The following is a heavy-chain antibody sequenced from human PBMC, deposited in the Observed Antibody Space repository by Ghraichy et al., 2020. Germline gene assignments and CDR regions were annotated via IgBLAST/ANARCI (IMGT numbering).Heavy chain of an antibody. D-gene: IGHD1-26*01. CDR3: ARDQTGSYTH. CDR1: GYTFTDYY. J-gene: IGHJ4*02. CDR2: IIPDSGGT. V-gene: IGHV1-2*02. Sequence: ASVKVSCKASGYTFTDYYMHWVRQAPGQGLEWMGLIIPDSGGTHYAQNFQGRVTMTRDTSINTVYMELSRLTSDDTAVYYCARDQTGSYTHWGQGTLVTVSS.